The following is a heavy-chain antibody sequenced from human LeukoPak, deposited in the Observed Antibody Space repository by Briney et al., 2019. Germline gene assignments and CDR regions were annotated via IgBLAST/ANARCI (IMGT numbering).Heavy chain of an antibody. V-gene: IGHV4-31*03. CDR3: AREARGMAANAHDSFDI. J-gene: IGHJ3*02. Sequence: SETLSLTCTVPGGSISSGGYYWSWIRQYPGKGLEWIGYIYHSGSTYYNSSLKSRLTISVDTSKNQFSLRLTSLTAADTAVYYCAREARGMAANAHDSFDIWGLGTMVTVSS. CDR2: IYHSGST. CDR1: GGSISSGGYY. D-gene: IGHD5-24*01.